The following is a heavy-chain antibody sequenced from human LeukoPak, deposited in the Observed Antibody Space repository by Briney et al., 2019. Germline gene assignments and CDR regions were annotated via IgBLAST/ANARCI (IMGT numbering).Heavy chain of an antibody. D-gene: IGHD6-6*01. CDR1: GGSISSYY. CDR2: IYTSGST. CDR3: ARARVGSSSPLGYYYYGMDV. V-gene: IGHV4-4*07. Sequence: PSETLSLTCTVSGGSISSYYWSWIRQPAGKGLEWIGRIYTSGSTNYNPSLKSRVTVSVDTSKNQFSLKLTSVTAADTAVYYCARARVGSSSPLGYYYYGMDVWGQGTTVTVSS. J-gene: IGHJ6*02.